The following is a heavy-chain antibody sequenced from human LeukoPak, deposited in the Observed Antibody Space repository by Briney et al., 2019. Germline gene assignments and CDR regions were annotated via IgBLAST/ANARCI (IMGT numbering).Heavy chain of an antibody. D-gene: IGHD3-9*01. CDR1: GGSISSSSYY. CDR3: ASGPLLRYFDWLPPGVATTFDY. J-gene: IGHJ4*02. Sequence: SETLSLTCTVSGGSISSSSYYWGWIRQPPGKGLEWIGSIYYSGSTYYNPSLKSRVPISVDTSKNQFSLKLSSVTAADTAVYYRASGPLLRYFDWLPPGVATTFDYWGQGTLVTVSS. V-gene: IGHV4-39*07. CDR2: IYYSGST.